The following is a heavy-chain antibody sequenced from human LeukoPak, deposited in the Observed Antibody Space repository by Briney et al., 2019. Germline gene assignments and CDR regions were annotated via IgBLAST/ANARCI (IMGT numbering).Heavy chain of an antibody. CDR2: ISGSGSST. CDR3: AKGTIVPALYLYFDL. V-gene: IGHV3-23*01. J-gene: IGHJ2*01. Sequence: GGSLRLSCAASGFTFSSYAMSWVRQAPGKGLEWVSAISGSGSSTYYADSVKGRFTISRDNSKNTLYLQMNSLRAEDTAVYYCAKGTIVPALYLYFDLWGRGTLVTVSS. CDR1: GFTFSSYA. D-gene: IGHD2-2*01.